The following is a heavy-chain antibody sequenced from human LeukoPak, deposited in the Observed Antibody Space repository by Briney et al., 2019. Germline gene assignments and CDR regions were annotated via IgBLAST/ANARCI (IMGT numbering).Heavy chain of an antibody. CDR2: ISSSSRYI. CDR3: ARDNGWGRYYFDS. J-gene: IGHJ4*02. D-gene: IGHD6-19*01. V-gene: IGHV3-21*01. Sequence: PGGSLRLSCAASGFTFSSYSMNWVRQAPGKGLEWVPFISSSSRYIYYADSVKGRFTISRDNAKNSLYLQMNSLRVKDTAVYYCARDNGWGRYYFDSWGRGTLATVSS. CDR1: GFTFSSYS.